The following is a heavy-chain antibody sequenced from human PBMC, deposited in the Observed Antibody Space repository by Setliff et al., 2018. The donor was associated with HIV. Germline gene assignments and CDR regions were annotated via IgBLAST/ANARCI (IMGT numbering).Heavy chain of an antibody. D-gene: IGHD3-10*01. Sequence: PGESLKISCAASGFMFRDWYMNWTRQSPGKGLEWVSYISDTSGSHTNYADSVKGRFTISRDNAKNSLYLQMDSLRVEDTAIYYCARDRGGVAFDIWGQGTMVTVSS. CDR2: ISDTSGSHT. J-gene: IGHJ3*02. V-gene: IGHV3-11*06. CDR3: ARDRGGVAFDI. CDR1: GFMFRDWY.